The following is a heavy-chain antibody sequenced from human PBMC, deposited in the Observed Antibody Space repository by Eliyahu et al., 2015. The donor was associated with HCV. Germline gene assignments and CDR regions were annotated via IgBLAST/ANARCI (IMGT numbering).Heavy chain of an antibody. D-gene: IGHD1-26*01. CDR2: ISGNSATI. Sequence: EMQLLESGGGLVQPGGSLRLSCXASGFTFYSNPMSWVRQAPGKGLEWVSAISGNSATIYYADSVKGRFTISRDNSKNTLYLQMNSLRAEDAALYYCARHTPSGTYAFDFGGQGTLVTVSS. CDR1: GFTFYSNP. CDR3: ARHTPSGTYAFDF. J-gene: IGHJ4*02. V-gene: IGHV3-23*01.